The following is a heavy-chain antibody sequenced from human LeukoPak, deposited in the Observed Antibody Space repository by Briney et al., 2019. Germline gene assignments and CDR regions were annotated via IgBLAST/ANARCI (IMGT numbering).Heavy chain of an antibody. J-gene: IGHJ4*02. Sequence: SGTLSLTCAVYGVSINSSSWWSWVRQSPGKGLEWIGDIGHSGGTNYNPSLKSRATISVDKSNTQVSLKLRSATAADTAVYYCAGNSGSYYGSGSYYNVYWGQGTLVIVSS. CDR1: GVSINSSSW. V-gene: IGHV4-4*02. CDR2: IGHSGGT. D-gene: IGHD3-10*01. CDR3: AGNSGSYYGSGSYYNVY.